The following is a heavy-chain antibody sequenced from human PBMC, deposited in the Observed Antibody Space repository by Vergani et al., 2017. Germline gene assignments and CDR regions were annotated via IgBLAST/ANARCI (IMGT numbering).Heavy chain of an antibody. CDR1: GFTLSNYY. Sequence: QVQLVESGGGVVQRGGSLRLSCATSGFTLSNYYMQWIRQGPGKGLEFVAFIQFDGSNQYYADSVKGRFTLSRDFSKNTRYLQMNSLRTDDTATYYFAKHFRGWGIDYWGQGTQVIVSS. J-gene: IGHJ4*02. D-gene: IGHD3-16*01. CDR3: AKHFRGWGIDY. V-gene: IGHV3-30*02. CDR2: IQFDGSNQ.